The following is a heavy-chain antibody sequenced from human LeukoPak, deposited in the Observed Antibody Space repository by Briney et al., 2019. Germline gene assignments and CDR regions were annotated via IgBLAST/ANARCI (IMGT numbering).Heavy chain of an antibody. Sequence: GASVKVSCKASGYTFTDYDINWVRQATGQGLEWMGWMNPKSGKTGYAQKFQGRVTMTRSTSTSTAYMELSSLRSDDTAVYYCARAWASSDPWGQGTLVTVSS. CDR3: ARAWASSDP. CDR1: GYTFTDYD. D-gene: IGHD7-27*01. V-gene: IGHV1-8*01. CDR2: MNPKSGKT. J-gene: IGHJ5*02.